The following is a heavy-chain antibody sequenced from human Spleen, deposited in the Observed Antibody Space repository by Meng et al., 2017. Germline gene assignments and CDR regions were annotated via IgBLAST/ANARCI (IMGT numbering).Heavy chain of an antibody. Sequence: QVWLKQWGAGLLKPSESLSRTCAVYGGSFSGYYWSWIRQPPGKGLEWIGEINHSGSTNYNPSLKSRVTISVDTSKNQFSLKLSSVTAADTAVYYCARGLRPGAAADIWGQGTLVTVSS. CDR2: INHSGST. CDR1: GGSFSGYY. J-gene: IGHJ4*02. V-gene: IGHV4-34*01. D-gene: IGHD6-13*01. CDR3: ARGLRPGAAADI.